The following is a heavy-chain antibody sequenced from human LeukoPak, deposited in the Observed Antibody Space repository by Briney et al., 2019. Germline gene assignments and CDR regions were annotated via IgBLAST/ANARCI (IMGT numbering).Heavy chain of an antibody. CDR1: GNYW. D-gene: IGHD2-21*01. CDR3: ARDPRRGDNDY. Sequence: TGGSLRLSCAASGNYWMHWVRQAPGKGLVWVSHINSDGSWTSYADSVKGRFTISKDNAKNTVYLQMNSLRDEDTAVYYCARDPRRGDNDYWGQGTLVTVSS. J-gene: IGHJ4*02. CDR2: INSDGSWT. V-gene: IGHV3-74*01.